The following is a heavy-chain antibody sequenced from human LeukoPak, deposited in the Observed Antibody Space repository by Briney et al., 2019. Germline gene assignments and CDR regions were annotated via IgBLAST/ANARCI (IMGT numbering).Heavy chain of an antibody. D-gene: IGHD6-13*01. Sequence: GGSLRLSCAASGFTFSSYAMSRVRQAPGKGLEWVSAISGSGDSTYYGDSVKGRFTISRDNSKNTLYLQMNSLRAEDTAVYYCAKTRPLDSSSWSHGDYWGQGTLVTVSS. V-gene: IGHV3-23*01. CDR3: AKTRPLDSSSWSHGDY. J-gene: IGHJ4*02. CDR2: ISGSGDST. CDR1: GFTFSSYA.